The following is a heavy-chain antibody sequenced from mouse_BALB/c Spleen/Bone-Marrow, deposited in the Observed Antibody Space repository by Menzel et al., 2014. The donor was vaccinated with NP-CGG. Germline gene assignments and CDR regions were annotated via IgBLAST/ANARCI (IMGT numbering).Heavy chain of an antibody. J-gene: IGHJ2*01. CDR1: GYTFTNYW. Sequence: VQLQHSGAELAKPGDSVKMSCKASGYTFTNYWMHWVKQRPGQGLEWIGYINPSTGYTEYNQKFKDKATLTADKSSSTAYMQLSSLTSEDSAVYYCARIYYYGRDYWGQGTTLTVSS. CDR3: ARIYYYGRDY. CDR2: INPSTGYT. V-gene: IGHV1-7*01. D-gene: IGHD1-1*01.